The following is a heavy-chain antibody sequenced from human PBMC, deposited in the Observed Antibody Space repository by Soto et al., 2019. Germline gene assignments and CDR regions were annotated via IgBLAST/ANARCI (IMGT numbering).Heavy chain of an antibody. V-gene: IGHV3-21*01. CDR3: TRDASRDSSARGWFDP. J-gene: IGHJ5*02. CDR1: GFTFRSFT. CDR2: ISSNSAYI. D-gene: IGHD6-13*01. Sequence: GGSLRFSGAASGFTFRSFTMNWVRQAPGKGLEWVSTISSNSAYIYYTDALRGRFTISRDNAKSSLHLQMNSLRAEDTAVDYCTRDASRDSSARGWFDPWGPGTLVTVSS.